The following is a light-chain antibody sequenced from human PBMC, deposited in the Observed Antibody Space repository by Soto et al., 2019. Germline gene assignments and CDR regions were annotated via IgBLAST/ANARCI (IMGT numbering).Light chain of an antibody. V-gene: IGKV3-20*01. J-gene: IGKJ1*01. CDR1: QSIDTNY. CDR3: QQYAHSPWT. Sequence: EIVLTQSPGTSSLSPGERATLSCRASQSIDTNYLAWYQRKPGQAPRLLIYGASSRATGIPDRFSGSGSGTDFTLTISRLEPEDFAMYYCQQYAHSPWTFGQGTKVEIK. CDR2: GAS.